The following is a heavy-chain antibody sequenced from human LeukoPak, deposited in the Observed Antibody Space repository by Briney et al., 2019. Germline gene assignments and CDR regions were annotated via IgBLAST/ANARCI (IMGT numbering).Heavy chain of an antibody. V-gene: IGHV1-46*01. J-gene: IGHJ6*03. CDR2: INPSGGST. CDR3: ARGIPALIRYMDV. D-gene: IGHD2-2*01. CDR1: GYTFTSYY. Sequence: ASVKVSCKASGYTFTSYYIHWVRQAPGQGLEWMGLINPSGGSTNYAQKFQGRVTMTRNTSISTAYMELSSLRSEDTAVYYCARGIPALIRYMDVWGKGTTVTVSS.